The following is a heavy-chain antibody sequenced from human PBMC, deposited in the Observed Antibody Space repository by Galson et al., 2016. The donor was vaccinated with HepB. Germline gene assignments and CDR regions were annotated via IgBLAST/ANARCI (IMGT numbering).Heavy chain of an antibody. J-gene: IGHJ4*02. CDR3: ARETHGGHYDEN. CDR1: GFSFSRHS. D-gene: IGHD4-23*01. V-gene: IGHV3-48*02. Sequence: SLRLSCAASGFSFSRHSMNWVRQAPGKGLEWVAYINDRSRSIFYAASVKGRFTISRDNAENTLYLQLAGLRDEDTALYYCARETHGGHYDENWGQGTLVTVSS. CDR2: INDRSRSI.